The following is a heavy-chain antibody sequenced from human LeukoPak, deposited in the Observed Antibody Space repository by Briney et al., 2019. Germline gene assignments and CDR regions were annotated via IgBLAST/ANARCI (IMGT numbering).Heavy chain of an antibody. CDR3: AIRYSGSYNDY. Sequence: GESLKISCKGSGYNFTSYWIGWVRPMPGKGLEWMGIIYPGDSDIRYSPSFQGQLTISADKSISTAYLQWSSLKASDTAMYYCAIRYSGSYNDYWGQGTLVTVSS. V-gene: IGHV5-51*01. D-gene: IGHD1-26*01. CDR1: GYNFTSYW. J-gene: IGHJ4*02. CDR2: IYPGDSDI.